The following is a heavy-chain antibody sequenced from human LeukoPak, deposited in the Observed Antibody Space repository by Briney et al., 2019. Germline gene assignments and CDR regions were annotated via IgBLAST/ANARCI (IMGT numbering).Heavy chain of an antibody. CDR3: AKSGVGATYYFDY. J-gene: IGHJ4*02. CDR1: GFTFDDYA. CDR2: ISWNSGSI. D-gene: IGHD1-26*01. Sequence: PGGSLRLSCAASGFTFDDYAMHWVRQAPGKGLEWVSGISWNSGSIGYADSVKGRFTISRDNAKNSLYLQMNSLRAEDTALYYCAKSGVGATYYFDYWGQGITVTVSS. V-gene: IGHV3-9*01.